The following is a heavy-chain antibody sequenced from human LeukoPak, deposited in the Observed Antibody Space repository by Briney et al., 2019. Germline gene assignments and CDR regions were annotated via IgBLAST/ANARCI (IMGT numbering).Heavy chain of an antibody. D-gene: IGHD2-21*02. V-gene: IGHV1-3*01. CDR2: INAGNGNT. CDR1: GYTFTSYA. J-gene: IGHJ3*02. CDR3: ARCRGGGDCHDAFDI. Sequence: GASVKVSCKASGYTFTSYAMHWVRQAPGQRLEWMGWINAGNGNTKYSQEFQGRVTITRDTSASTAYMELSSLRSEDTAVYYCARCRGGGDCHDAFDIWGQGAMVTVSS.